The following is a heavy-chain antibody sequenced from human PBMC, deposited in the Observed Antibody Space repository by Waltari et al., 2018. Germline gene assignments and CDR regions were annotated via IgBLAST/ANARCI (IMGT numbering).Heavy chain of an antibody. CDR1: GYTFTNHY. D-gene: IGHD7-27*01. Sequence: QVRLLQSGAEVKKPGASVKVSCKASGYTFTNHYMNWVRQAPVHGLECMGMIVRSGGATSYGHKFQGSVTRTRETSTIHLYMGLSSLRSDDTAFYYCALESTSTGDVGLDYWGQGTLVTVSS. CDR2: IVRSGGAT. J-gene: IGHJ4*02. V-gene: IGHV1-46*01. CDR3: ALESTSTGDVGLDY.